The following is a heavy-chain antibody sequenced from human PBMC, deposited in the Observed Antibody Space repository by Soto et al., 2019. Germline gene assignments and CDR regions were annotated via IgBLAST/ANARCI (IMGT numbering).Heavy chain of an antibody. Sequence: EVQLLESGGALVQPGGSLRLSCAASGFTFSSYAMSWVRQAPGKGLEWVSAIDGSGVSTYYADSVKGRFTISRDNAKNTLHLQMNSLRAEHKAVYYCAKGNYLDSSGYSRGNYFDYWGQGALVTVSS. CDR2: IDGSGVST. D-gene: IGHD3-22*01. V-gene: IGHV3-23*01. CDR3: AKGNYLDSSGYSRGNYFDY. CDR1: GFTFSSYA. J-gene: IGHJ4*02.